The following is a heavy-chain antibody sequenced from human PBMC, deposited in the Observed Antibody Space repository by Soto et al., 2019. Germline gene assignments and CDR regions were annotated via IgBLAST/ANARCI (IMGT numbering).Heavy chain of an antibody. CDR3: ARGYGDDSGTDVDY. CDR2: IYYSGST. Sequence: QMQLQESGPGLVKPSQTLSLTCTVSGGSISSGDYYWSWIRQPPGKGLEWIGYIYYSGSTYYTPSLKSRVIISLDTSKHQSSLKLTSVTAADTAVYYCARGYGDDSGTDVDYWGQGTLVTVSS. J-gene: IGHJ4*02. D-gene: IGHD4-17*01. V-gene: IGHV4-30-4*01. CDR1: GGSISSGDYY.